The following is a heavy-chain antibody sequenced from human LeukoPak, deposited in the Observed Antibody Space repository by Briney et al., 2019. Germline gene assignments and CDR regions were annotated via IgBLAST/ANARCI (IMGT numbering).Heavy chain of an antibody. D-gene: IGHD3-3*01. CDR1: GFTFSSYS. V-gene: IGHV3-21*01. J-gene: IGHJ4*02. CDR2: ISSSSSYI. Sequence: TGGSLRLSCAASGFTFSSYSMNWVRQAPGKGLEWVSSISSSSSYIYYADSVKGRFTISRDNAKNSLYLQMNSPRAEDTAVYYCARGATIFGVVYFDYWGQGTLVTVSS. CDR3: ARGATIFGVVYFDY.